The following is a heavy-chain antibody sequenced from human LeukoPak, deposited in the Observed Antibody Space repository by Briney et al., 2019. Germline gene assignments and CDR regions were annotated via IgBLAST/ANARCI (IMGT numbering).Heavy chain of an antibody. D-gene: IGHD3-22*01. CDR1: GFTFSGYE. CDR3: ARGGSSGYHYNASDI. Sequence: GGSLRLSCAASGFTFSGYEMNWVRQAPGKGLEWVSYMSISGTTMYYADSVKGRFTISRDNSKTSLYLQMSSLRAEDTAVYYCARGGSSGYHYNASDIWGLGTMVTVSS. V-gene: IGHV3-48*03. CDR2: MSISGTTM. J-gene: IGHJ3*02.